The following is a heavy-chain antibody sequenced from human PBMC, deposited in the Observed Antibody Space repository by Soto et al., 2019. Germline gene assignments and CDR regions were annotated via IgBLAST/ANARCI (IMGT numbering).Heavy chain of an antibody. J-gene: IGHJ6*02. D-gene: IGHD2-21*02. Sequence: GASVKVSCKASGGTFSSYAISWVRQAPGQGLEWMGGIIPIFGTANYAQKFQGRVTITADESTSTAYMELSSLRSEDTAVYYCARVDKVVVTARNYYYYYGMDVWGQGTTVTVSS. V-gene: IGHV1-69*13. CDR3: ARVDKVVVTARNYYYYYGMDV. CDR2: IIPIFGTA. CDR1: GGTFSSYA.